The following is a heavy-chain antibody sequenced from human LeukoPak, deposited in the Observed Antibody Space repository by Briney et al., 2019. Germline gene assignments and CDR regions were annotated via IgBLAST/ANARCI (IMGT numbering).Heavy chain of an antibody. J-gene: IGHJ4*02. D-gene: IGHD3-9*01. Sequence: PSETLSLTCTVSGGSISSSSCYWGWIRQPPGKGLEWIGSIYYSGSTYYNPSLKSRVTISVDTSKNQFSLKLSSVTAADTAVYYCAGGYDILNYWGQGTLVTVSS. CDR2: IYYSGST. V-gene: IGHV4-39*01. CDR1: GGSISSSSCY. CDR3: AGGYDILNY.